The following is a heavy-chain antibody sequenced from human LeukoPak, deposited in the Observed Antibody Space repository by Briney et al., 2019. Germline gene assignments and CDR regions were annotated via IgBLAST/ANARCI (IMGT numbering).Heavy chain of an antibody. CDR2: IIPIFGTA. D-gene: IGHD3-3*01. Sequence: SVKVSCKASGGTFSSYAISWVRQAPGQGLEWMGGIIPIFGTANYAQKFQGRVTITTDESTSTAYMELSSLRSEDTVVYYCAREPRSGYYPYYFDYWGQGTLVTVSS. CDR1: GGTFSSYA. J-gene: IGHJ4*02. CDR3: AREPRSGYYPYYFDY. V-gene: IGHV1-69*05.